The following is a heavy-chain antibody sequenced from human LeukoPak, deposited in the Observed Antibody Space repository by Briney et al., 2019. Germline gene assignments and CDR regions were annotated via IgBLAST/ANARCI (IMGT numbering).Heavy chain of an antibody. CDR2: ISGSGGST. CDR1: GFTFSSYA. V-gene: IGHV3-23*01. CDR3: ANPLWQQPEHNWSDP. Sequence: GGSLRLSCAASGFTFSSYALSWVRQAPGKGLEWVSAISGSGGSTYYADSVKGRFTISRDNSKNTLYLQMNSLRAEDTAVYYCANPLWQQPEHNWSDPWGQGTLVTVSS. D-gene: IGHD6-13*01. J-gene: IGHJ5*02.